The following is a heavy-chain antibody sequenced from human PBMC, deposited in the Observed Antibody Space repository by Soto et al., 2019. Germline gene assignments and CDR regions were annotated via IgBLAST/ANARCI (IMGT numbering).Heavy chain of an antibody. J-gene: IGHJ4*02. Sequence: ASVKVSCKASGYTFVSYDIHWVRQATGQGLEWMGWMNPNSGNTDYAQKFQGRVTMTRNTSISIAYMELSSLRSEDTAVYYCERARVWASYPGHRGQATLVTVSS. V-gene: IGHV1-8*01. D-gene: IGHD3-16*01. CDR3: ERARVWASYPGH. CDR2: MNPNSGNT. CDR1: GYTFVSYD.